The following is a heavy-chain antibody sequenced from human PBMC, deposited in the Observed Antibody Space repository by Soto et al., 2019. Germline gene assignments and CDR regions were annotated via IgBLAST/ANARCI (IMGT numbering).Heavy chain of an antibody. Sequence: QVQLVQSGGEIKKPGASVNVSCKASGDTFIRYGISWVRQAPGQGFEWMGWISGKNDKRNHAQKFRGRITMTTDTSTNTAYLEVRSLGSDDTAIYYCAREGNGYEDYWGQGTLVTVSS. J-gene: IGHJ4*02. CDR1: GDTFIRYG. CDR2: ISGKNDKR. V-gene: IGHV1-18*04. D-gene: IGHD5-18*01. CDR3: AREGNGYEDY.